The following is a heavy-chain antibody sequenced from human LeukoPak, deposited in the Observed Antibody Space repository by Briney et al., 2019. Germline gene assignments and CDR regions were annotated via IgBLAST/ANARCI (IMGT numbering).Heavy chain of an antibody. D-gene: IGHD4-11*01. CDR3: ARVREAYTNPFFDY. CDR1: GGSSSSYY. CDR2: IYHSGSA. J-gene: IGHJ4*02. Sequence: SETLSLTCTVSGGSSSSYYWSWIRQAPGKGLEWIGYIYHSGSAYYNPSLKSRVTISVDRSKNQFSLKLSSVTAADTAVFYCARVREAYTNPFFDYWGQGTLVTVSS. V-gene: IGHV4-59*12.